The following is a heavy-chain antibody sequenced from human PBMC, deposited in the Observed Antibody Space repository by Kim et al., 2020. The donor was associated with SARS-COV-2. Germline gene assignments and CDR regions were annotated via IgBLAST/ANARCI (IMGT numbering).Heavy chain of an antibody. D-gene: IGHD5-18*01. CDR2: IYYSGST. CDR1: GGSISSYY. CDR3: ARYSYGPFRSY. Sequence: SETLSLTCTVSGGSISSYYWSWIRQPPGKGLEWIGYIYYSGSTNYNPSLKSRVTISVDTSKNQFSLKLSSVTAADTAVYYCARYSYGPFRSYWGQGTLVTVSS. J-gene: IGHJ4*02. V-gene: IGHV4-59*01.